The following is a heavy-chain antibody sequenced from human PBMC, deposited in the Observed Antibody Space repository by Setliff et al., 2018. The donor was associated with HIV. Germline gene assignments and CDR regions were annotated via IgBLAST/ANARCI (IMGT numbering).Heavy chain of an antibody. Sequence: ASVKVSCKASGYTFTSYYIHWVRQAPGQGLEWMGVIHPSGGSTSYAQSFQDRVTMTRDTSISTAYMGVSRLRSDDTAVYYCARDHCSSSGCYEYSYYGMDVWGQGTTVTVSS. CDR1: GYTFTSYY. CDR2: IHPSGGST. J-gene: IGHJ6*02. CDR3: ARDHCSSSGCYEYSYYGMDV. D-gene: IGHD2-2*01. V-gene: IGHV1-46*01.